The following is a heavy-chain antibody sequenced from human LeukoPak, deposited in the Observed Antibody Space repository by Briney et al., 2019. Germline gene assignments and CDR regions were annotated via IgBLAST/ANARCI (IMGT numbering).Heavy chain of an antibody. V-gene: IGHV3-23*01. CDR3: AKRLGDPRAFDY. CDR2: ISGSSGTI. J-gene: IGHJ4*02. CDR1: GFTFSNYA. D-gene: IGHD2-21*02. Sequence: GGSLRLSCAASGFTFSNYAMNWVRQAPGKGLEWVSGISGSSGTINYAAPVKGRFTISRDNSRNTLYLQMNSLRADDTAVYYCAKRLGDPRAFDYWGQGTLVTVSS.